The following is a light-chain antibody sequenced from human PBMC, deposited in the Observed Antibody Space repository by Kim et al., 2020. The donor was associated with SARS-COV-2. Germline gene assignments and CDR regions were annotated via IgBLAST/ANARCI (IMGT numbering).Light chain of an antibody. CDR3: NSRDSNDYQV. CDR2: GKD. J-gene: IGLJ3*02. CDR1: SLRSYY. Sequence: SSELTQDPAVSVALGQTVRITCQGDSLRSYYASWYQQKPGQAPIVVIYGKDNRPSGVPDRFSGSSSGNTAYLTITGTQAGDEADYYCNSRDSNDYQVFGG. V-gene: IGLV3-19*01.